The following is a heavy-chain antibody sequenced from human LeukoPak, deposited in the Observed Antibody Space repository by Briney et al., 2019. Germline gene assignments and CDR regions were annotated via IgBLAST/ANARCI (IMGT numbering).Heavy chain of an antibody. J-gene: IGHJ6*03. CDR1: GGSISSSNYY. D-gene: IGHD4-23*01. CDR3: ARGARGRWTHYYYYYMDV. Sequence: KPSETLSLTCTVSGGSISSSNYYWGWIRQPPGKGLEWIGSMYYSGSIFYNPSLKSRVTISINTSKNQFSLKLSSVTAADTAVYYCARGARGRWTHYYYYYMDVWGKGTTVTVS. CDR2: MYYSGSI. V-gene: IGHV4-39*07.